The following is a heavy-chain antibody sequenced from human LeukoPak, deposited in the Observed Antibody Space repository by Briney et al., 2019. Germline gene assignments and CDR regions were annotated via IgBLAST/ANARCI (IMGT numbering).Heavy chain of an antibody. V-gene: IGHV4-61*02. CDR3: ARSIVVVPAAIGTRDRGYYMDV. D-gene: IGHD2-2*02. J-gene: IGHJ6*03. CDR2: IYTSGST. CDR1: GGSISSGSYY. Sequence: SETLSLTCTVSGGSISSGSYYWSWIRQPAGKGLEWIGRIYTSGSTNYNPSLKIRVTISIDTSRNQVSLDLSSVTAADTAVYYCARSIVVVPAAIGTRDRGYYMDVWGKGTTVTVSS.